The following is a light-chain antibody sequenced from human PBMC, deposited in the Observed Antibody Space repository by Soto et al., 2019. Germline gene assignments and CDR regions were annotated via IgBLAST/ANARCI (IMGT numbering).Light chain of an antibody. V-gene: IGKV1-27*01. Sequence: DIQMTQSPSSLSASVGDRVTVTCRASQGISSYLAWYQQKPGKGPKLLIYAASTLQPAVPPRFSVSGSLTDFTLTISSLQPEDVATYYCQNYDSAASLTFGVGTKVYSK. CDR2: AAS. J-gene: IGKJ4*01. CDR1: QGISSY. CDR3: QNYDSAASLT.